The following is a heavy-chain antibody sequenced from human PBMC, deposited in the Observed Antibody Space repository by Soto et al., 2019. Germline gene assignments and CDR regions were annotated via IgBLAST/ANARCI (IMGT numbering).Heavy chain of an antibody. CDR1: GAGDTFSNYG. V-gene: IGHV1-69*06. Sequence: QVHLVQSGAEAKSPGSAVKVSCKVSGAGDTFSNYGLNWMRQAPGQGLEWMGGTIPAFGTANYAQKFQGRVTITADTSTTTAYMELSSLRSDDTAVYYCWRHDKTALPPLDSWGQGTLVSVSS. CDR2: TIPAFGTA. CDR3: WRHDKTALPPLDS. J-gene: IGHJ4*02. D-gene: IGHD1-1*01.